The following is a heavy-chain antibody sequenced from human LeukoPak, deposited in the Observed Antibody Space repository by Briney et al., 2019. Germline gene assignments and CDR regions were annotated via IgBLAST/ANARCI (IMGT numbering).Heavy chain of an antibody. CDR1: GFTFSSYW. V-gene: IGHV3-7*01. D-gene: IGHD3-10*01. Sequence: GGSLRLSCAASGFTFSSYWMSWVRQAPGKGLEWVANIKQDGSEKYYVDSVKGRFTISRDNAKNSLYLQMNSLRAEDTAVYYCARDLLLWSGELLRPLDYWGQGTLVTVSS. CDR3: ARDLLLWSGELLRPLDY. J-gene: IGHJ4*02. CDR2: IKQDGSEK.